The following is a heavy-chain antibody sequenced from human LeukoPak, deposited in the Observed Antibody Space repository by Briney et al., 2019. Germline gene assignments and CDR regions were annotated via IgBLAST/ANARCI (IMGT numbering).Heavy chain of an antibody. Sequence: PGGSLRLSCAASGFTFSSYGMHWVRQAPGKGLEWVAFIRYDGGNKYYADSVKGRFTISRDNSKNTLYLQMNSLRAEDTAVYYCAKDSPATEYYYGMDVWGQGTTVTVSS. CDR1: GFTFSSYG. V-gene: IGHV3-30*02. CDR2: IRYDGGNK. D-gene: IGHD2-2*01. J-gene: IGHJ6*02. CDR3: AKDSPATEYYYGMDV.